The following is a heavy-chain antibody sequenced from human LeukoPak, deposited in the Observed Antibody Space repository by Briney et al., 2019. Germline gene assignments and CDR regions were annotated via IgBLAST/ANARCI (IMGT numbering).Heavy chain of an antibody. V-gene: IGHV4-39*01. J-gene: IGHJ4*02. CDR2: IYYSGTT. D-gene: IGHD3-3*01. Sequence: SETLSLTCIVSGGSISSSGYYWAWIRQPPGKGREWVGSIYYSGTTYYHPSLKGRVTISLDTSRNHFSLKLTSATAADTAVYFCARHPSGYYDHWGQGTPVTVSS. CDR3: ARHPSGYYDH. CDR1: GGSISSSGYY.